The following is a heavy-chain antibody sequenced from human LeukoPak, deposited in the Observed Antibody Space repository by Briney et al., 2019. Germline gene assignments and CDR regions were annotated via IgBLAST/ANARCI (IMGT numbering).Heavy chain of an antibody. CDR1: GASFSNDY. V-gene: IGHV4-59*01. D-gene: IGHD4-17*01. CDR2: IYHNGRT. Sequence: SETLSLTCTVSGASFSNDYWSWVRQAPGKGLEWIGYIYHNGRTNYNPSLKSRITMSIDTSQKQFSLKLISVTAADTAVYYCASERRSDFGDYDYFDYWGQGTLVTVSS. J-gene: IGHJ4*02. CDR3: ASERRSDFGDYDYFDY.